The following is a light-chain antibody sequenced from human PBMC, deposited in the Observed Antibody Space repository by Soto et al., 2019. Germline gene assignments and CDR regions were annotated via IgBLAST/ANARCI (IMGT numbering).Light chain of an antibody. CDR1: QSISNH. CDR3: QQYHGWPWT. Sequence: EIVMTQSPATLSVSPGEGATLSCRASQSISNHLAWFQQKPGQAPRLLITGASTRVTGIPARFSGSGSGTEFTVTISILQSEDFAVYYCQQYHGWPWTFGQGTKVEIK. V-gene: IGKV3-15*01. CDR2: GAS. J-gene: IGKJ1*01.